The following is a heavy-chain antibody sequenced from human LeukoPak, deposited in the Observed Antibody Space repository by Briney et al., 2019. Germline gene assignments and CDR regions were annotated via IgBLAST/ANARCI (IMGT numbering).Heavy chain of an antibody. CDR3: ARSYGSGSFLDY. D-gene: IGHD3-10*01. CDR1: GGTFSSYA. CDR2: IVPIFGTT. Sequence: SVKVSCKASGGTFSSYAITWVRQAPGQGLEWMGRIVPIFGTTHYVQNLQGRATITTDESTGTAYMELSGLRSEDTAVYFCARSYGSGSFLDYWGQGTLVTVSS. V-gene: IGHV1-69*05. J-gene: IGHJ4*02.